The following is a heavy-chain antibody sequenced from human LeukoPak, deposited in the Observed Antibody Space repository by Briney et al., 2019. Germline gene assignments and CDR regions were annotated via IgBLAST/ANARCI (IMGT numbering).Heavy chain of an antibody. Sequence: ASVKVSCKASGYTFTSYDINWVRQATGQGLEWMGWMNPNSGNTGYAQKFQGRVTITRNTSISTAYMELSSLRSEDTAVYYCAKDTAYEYYDILTGYSYPYYFDYWGQGTLVTVSS. J-gene: IGHJ4*02. CDR1: GYTFTSYD. CDR3: AKDTAYEYYDILTGYSYPYYFDY. CDR2: MNPNSGNT. D-gene: IGHD3-9*01. V-gene: IGHV1-8*03.